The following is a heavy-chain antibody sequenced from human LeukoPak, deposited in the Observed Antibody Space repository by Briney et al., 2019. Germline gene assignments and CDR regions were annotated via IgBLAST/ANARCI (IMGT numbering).Heavy chain of an antibody. D-gene: IGHD3-16*01. CDR3: TRGAGWLIDY. Sequence: SETLSLTCTVSDDSISDYYRGWIRQPPGKGLEWIGYFYNSGRSTYNPSLKSRVTISADTSKNHFSLKLNSVTTADTAVYYCTRGAGWLIDYWGQGILVTVSS. CDR2: FYNSGRS. V-gene: IGHV4-59*01. CDR1: DDSISDYY. J-gene: IGHJ4*02.